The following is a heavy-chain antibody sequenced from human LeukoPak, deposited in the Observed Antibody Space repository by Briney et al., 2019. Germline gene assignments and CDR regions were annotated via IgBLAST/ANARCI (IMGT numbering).Heavy chain of an antibody. CDR2: IYYSGST. J-gene: IGHJ4*02. Sequence: TSETLSLTCTVSGASICRSDSYWGWIRQPPGKGLEWIGSIYYSGSTYYNPSLKSRVTISVDTSKNQFSLKLRSVTAADTAVYYCVRHAALGPFDYWGQGTLVTVSS. CDR3: VRHAALGPFDY. CDR1: GASICRSDSY. V-gene: IGHV4-39*01. D-gene: IGHD7-27*01.